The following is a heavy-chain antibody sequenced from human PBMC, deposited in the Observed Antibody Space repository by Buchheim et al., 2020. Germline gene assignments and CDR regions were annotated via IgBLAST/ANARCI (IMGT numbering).Heavy chain of an antibody. CDR3: ARVSSLVGFFDF. CDR2: ISSSGNTI. CDR1: GFTFSSYE. J-gene: IGHJ4*02. Sequence: EVQLVDSGGGLVQPGGSLRLSCAASGFTFSSYEMNWVRQAPGKGLEWVSYISSSGNTIYYADSVKGRFTISRDNAKNSLDLQKNSLRAEDTAVYYCARVSSLVGFFDFWGQGTL. D-gene: IGHD1-26*01. V-gene: IGHV3-48*03.